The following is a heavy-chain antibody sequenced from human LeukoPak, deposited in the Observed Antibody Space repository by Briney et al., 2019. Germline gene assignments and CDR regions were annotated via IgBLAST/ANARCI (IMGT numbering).Heavy chain of an antibody. Sequence: SETLSRTCTVSGGTISSYYWIWIRQPPGKELEWIGRIYTSGSTNYNPSLKRRVIISVDTSKNQFSLQLSPGTAATAAYYYATSAITTPYYYYMDVWGKGTTVTVSS. D-gene: IGHD3-3*01. CDR3: ATSAITTPYYYYMDV. V-gene: IGHV4-4*07. CDR1: GGTISSYY. CDR2: IYTSGST. J-gene: IGHJ6*03.